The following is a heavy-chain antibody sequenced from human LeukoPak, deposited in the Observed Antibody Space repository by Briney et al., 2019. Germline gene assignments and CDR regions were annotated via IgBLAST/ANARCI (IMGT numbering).Heavy chain of an antibody. CDR3: ARLSRIKYYGSGSLGFDP. CDR2: IYYSGST. J-gene: IGHJ5*02. D-gene: IGHD3-10*01. CDR1: GGSISSYY. V-gene: IGHV4-59*08. Sequence: SETLSLTCTVSGGSISSYYWSWIRQPPGKGLEWIGYIYYSGSTNYNPSLKSRVTISVDTSKNQFSLKLSSVTAADTAVYYCARLSRIKYYGSGSLGFDPWGQGALVTVSS.